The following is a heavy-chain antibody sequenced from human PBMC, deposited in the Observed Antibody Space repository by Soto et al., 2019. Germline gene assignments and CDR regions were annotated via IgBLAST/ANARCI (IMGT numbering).Heavy chain of an antibody. CDR1: GGSFSGYY. CDR2: INHSGST. Sequence: SETLSLTCAVYGGSFSGYYWSWIRQPPGKGLEWIGEINHSGSTNYNPSLKSRVTISVDTSKNQFSLKLSSVTAADTAVYYCARGRVQLWFVPWFAPWGQETLVTVSS. CDR3: ARGRVQLWFVPWFAP. J-gene: IGHJ5*02. D-gene: IGHD5-18*01. V-gene: IGHV4-34*01.